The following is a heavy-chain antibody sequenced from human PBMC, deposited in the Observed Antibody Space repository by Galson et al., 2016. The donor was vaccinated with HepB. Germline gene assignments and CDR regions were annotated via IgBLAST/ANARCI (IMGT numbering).Heavy chain of an antibody. CDR1: GFSLTTTEMR. V-gene: IGHV2-70*04. D-gene: IGHD1-14*01. Sequence: PALVKPTQTLTLTCNFSGFSLTTTEMRVTWIRQPPGKALEWLARIDWDDDKYYSTSLKTRLTVSKDSSKNQVVLTMTTMDPVDTATYYCARMIGSIGTRHLDYWGQGILITVSS. CDR2: IDWDDDK. CDR3: ARMIGSIGTRHLDY. J-gene: IGHJ4*02.